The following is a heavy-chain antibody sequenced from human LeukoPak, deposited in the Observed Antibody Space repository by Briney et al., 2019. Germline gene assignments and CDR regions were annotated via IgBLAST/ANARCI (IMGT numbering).Heavy chain of an antibody. CDR3: ARQTSWFGESRKNWFDS. Sequence: SETLSLTCTVSGGSISSYYWTWLRQSPGRGLEWIGYIDHNGDTNYNPALKSRVTVSVDTSKNQFSLRLTSVTAADTAVYFCARQTSWFGESRKNWFDSRGQGALVTVSS. CDR1: GGSISSYY. J-gene: IGHJ5*01. V-gene: IGHV4-59*08. D-gene: IGHD3-10*01. CDR2: IDHNGDT.